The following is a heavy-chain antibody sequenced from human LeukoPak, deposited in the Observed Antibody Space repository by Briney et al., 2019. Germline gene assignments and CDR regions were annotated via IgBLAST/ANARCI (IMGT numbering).Heavy chain of an antibody. CDR3: ARELHSSTWDYYYMDV. CDR1: GFTFSNYY. V-gene: IGHV3-11*01. J-gene: IGHJ6*03. Sequence: PGGSLRLSCAASGFTFSNYYMNWIRQAPGKGLEWVSSITSTGVTIYYADSVKGRFTMSRDSAKNSLYLQMNSLKPDDTAVYFCARELHSSTWDYYYMDVWGKGTTVTVSS. CDR2: ITSTGVTI. D-gene: IGHD6-13*01.